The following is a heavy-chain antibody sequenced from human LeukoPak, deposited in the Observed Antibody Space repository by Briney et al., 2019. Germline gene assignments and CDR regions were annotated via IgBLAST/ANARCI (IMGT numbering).Heavy chain of an antibody. CDR2: IIPILGIA. V-gene: IGHV1-69*04. Sequence: GASVTVSCKASGGTFSSYAISWVRQAPGQGLEWMGRIIPILGIANYAQKFQGRVTITADKSTSTAYMELSSLRSEDTAVYYCAGTGVGATTPIDYWGQGTLVTVSS. CDR3: AGTGVGATTPIDY. D-gene: IGHD1-26*01. J-gene: IGHJ4*02. CDR1: GGTFSSYA.